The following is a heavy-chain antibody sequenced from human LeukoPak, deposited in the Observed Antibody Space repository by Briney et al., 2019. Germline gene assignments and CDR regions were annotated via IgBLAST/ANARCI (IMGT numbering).Heavy chain of an antibody. V-gene: IGHV3-20*04. J-gene: IGHJ3*02. CDR1: GFTFDDYG. Sequence: GGSLRLPCAASGFTFDDYGMSWVRQAPGKGLEWVSGINWNGGSTGYADSVKGRFTISRDNAKNTLYLQMNSLRAEDTAVYYCARVSAVRYAFDIWGQGTMVTVSS. CDR2: INWNGGST. D-gene: IGHD6-19*01. CDR3: ARVSAVRYAFDI.